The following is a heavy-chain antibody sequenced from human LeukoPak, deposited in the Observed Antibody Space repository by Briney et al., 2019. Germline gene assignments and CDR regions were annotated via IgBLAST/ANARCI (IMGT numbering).Heavy chain of an antibody. D-gene: IGHD6-19*01. J-gene: IGHJ4*02. CDR2: IRYDGSNK. V-gene: IGHV3-30*02. Sequence: GGSLRLSCAASGFTFSSYGMHWVRQAPGKGLEWVAFIRYDGSNKYYADSVKGRFTISRDNSKNTLYPQMNSLRAEDTAVYYCAKEIPIAVAGTAFDYWGQGTLVTVSS. CDR1: GFTFSSYG. CDR3: AKEIPIAVAGTAFDY.